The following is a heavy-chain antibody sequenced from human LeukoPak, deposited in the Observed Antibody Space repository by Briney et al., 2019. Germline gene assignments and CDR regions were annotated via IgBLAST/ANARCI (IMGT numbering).Heavy chain of an antibody. V-gene: IGHV3-23*01. CDR1: GFTFSSYA. CDR3: AKDRGYCSSTSRSSYYYYFYMDV. CDR2: ISGSGGST. J-gene: IGHJ6*03. D-gene: IGHD2-2*01. Sequence: GGSLRLSCAASGFTFSSYAMSWVRQAPGKGLEWVSAISGSGGSTYYADSVKGRFTISRDNSKNTLYLQMNSLRAEDTAVYYCAKDRGYCSSTSRSSYYYYFYMDVWGKGTTVTVSS.